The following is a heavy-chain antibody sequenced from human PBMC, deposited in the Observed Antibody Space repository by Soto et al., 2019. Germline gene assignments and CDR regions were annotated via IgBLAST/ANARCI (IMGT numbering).Heavy chain of an antibody. Sequence: GGSLRLSCAASGFTFSSYGMHWVRQAPGKGLEWVAVISYDGSNKYYADSVKGRFTISRDNSKNTLYLQMNSLRAEDTAVYYCAKDLYYYDSSGIFDPWGQGTLVTVSS. V-gene: IGHV3-30*18. CDR1: GFTFSSYG. D-gene: IGHD3-22*01. CDR2: ISYDGSNK. J-gene: IGHJ5*02. CDR3: AKDLYYYDSSGIFDP.